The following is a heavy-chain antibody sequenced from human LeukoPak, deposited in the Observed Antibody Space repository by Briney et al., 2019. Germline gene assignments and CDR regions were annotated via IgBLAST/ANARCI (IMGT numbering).Heavy chain of an antibody. CDR2: IRSKANSYAT. CDR1: GFTFSGSA. V-gene: IGHV3-73*01. J-gene: IGHJ4*02. D-gene: IGHD6-19*01. CDR3: TRRTGYSSGWYVFD. Sequence: GGSLRLSCAASGFTFSGSAMHWVRQASGKGLEWVGRIRSKANSYATAYAASVKGRLTISRDDSKNTAYLQMNSLKTEDTAVYYCTRRTGYSSGWYVFDWGQGTLVTVSS.